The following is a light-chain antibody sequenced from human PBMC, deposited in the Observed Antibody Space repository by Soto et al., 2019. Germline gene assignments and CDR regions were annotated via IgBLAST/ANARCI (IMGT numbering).Light chain of an antibody. J-gene: IGKJ3*01. CDR2: AAS. CDR3: QQANSFPLT. CDR1: QGVSRW. Sequence: DIQMTQSPSSVSASVGDRVTITCRASQGVSRWLAWYQQKPGKVPKLLVYAASSLQSGVPSRFSGSGSGTDFTLTISSLQPEDSATYYCQQANSFPLTFGPGTKVDIK. V-gene: IGKV1-12*01.